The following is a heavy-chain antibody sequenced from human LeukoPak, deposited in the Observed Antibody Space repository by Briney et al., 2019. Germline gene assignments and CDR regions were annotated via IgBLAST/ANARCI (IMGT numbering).Heavy chain of an antibody. CDR3: AREIGMVRGVPEQT. D-gene: IGHD3-10*01. CDR1: GFTFSSYA. CDR2: ISNDGSNK. Sequence: GGSLRLSCAASGFTFSSYAMHWVRQAPGKGLEWVAIISNDGSNKYYADSVKGRFTISRDNSKNTLCLQMNSLRAEDTAVYYCAREIGMVRGVPEQTWGQGTLVTVSS. J-gene: IGHJ5*02. V-gene: IGHV3-30-3*01.